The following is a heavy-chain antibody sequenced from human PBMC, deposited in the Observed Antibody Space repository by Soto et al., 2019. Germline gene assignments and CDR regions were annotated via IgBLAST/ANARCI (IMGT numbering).Heavy chain of an antibody. J-gene: IGHJ4*02. D-gene: IGHD3-16*01. Sequence: PGGSLRLSCAASGFTFSGFGMHWVRQAPGKGLEWVAIIWYDGSDKHYADSVKGRFTISRDNSKNTLYLQMNSLRAEDTAVYHCAFGNLSYYFDFWGQGTPVTVSS. CDR1: GFTFSGFG. V-gene: IGHV3-33*01. CDR2: IWYDGSDK. CDR3: AFGNLSYYFDF.